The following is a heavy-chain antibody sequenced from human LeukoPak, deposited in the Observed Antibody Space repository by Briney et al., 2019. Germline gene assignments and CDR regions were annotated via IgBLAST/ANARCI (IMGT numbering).Heavy chain of an antibody. CDR1: GFTFSSYA. Sequence: GGSLRLSCAASGFTFSSYAMSWVRQAPGKGLEWVSAISGSGGNTYYADSVKGRFTISRDNSKNTLFLQMNSLRAEDTAVYYCAKDLPPYCSSISCYPFDYWGQGTLVTVSS. J-gene: IGHJ4*02. CDR3: AKDLPPYCSSISCYPFDY. D-gene: IGHD2-2*01. CDR2: ISGSGGNT. V-gene: IGHV3-23*01.